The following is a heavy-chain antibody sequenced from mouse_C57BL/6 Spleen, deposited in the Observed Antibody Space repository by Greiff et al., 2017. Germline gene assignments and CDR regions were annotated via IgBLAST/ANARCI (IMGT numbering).Heavy chain of an antibody. Sequence: EVQLVESGGGLVQPGGSLKLSCAASGFTFSDYYMYWVRQTPEKRLEWVAYISNGGGSTYYPDTVKGRFTISRDNAKNTLYLQMSRLKSEDTAMYYCARPDVWGTGTTVTVSS. CDR1: GFTFSDYY. CDR3: ARPDV. J-gene: IGHJ1*03. CDR2: ISNGGGST. V-gene: IGHV5-12*01.